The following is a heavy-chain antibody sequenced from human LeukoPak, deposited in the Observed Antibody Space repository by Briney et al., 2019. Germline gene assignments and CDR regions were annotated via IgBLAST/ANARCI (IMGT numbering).Heavy chain of an antibody. CDR1: GGSFSGYY. D-gene: IGHD3-22*01. CDR3: ARHGVSYYYDSSGYLIDI. CDR2: INHSGST. V-gene: IGHV4-34*01. Sequence: KPSETLSLTCAVYGGSFSGYYWSWIRQPPGKGLEWIGEINHSGSTNYNPSLKSRVTISVDTSKNQFSLKLSSVTAADTAVYYCARHGVSYYYDSSGYLIDIWGQGTMVTVSS. J-gene: IGHJ3*02.